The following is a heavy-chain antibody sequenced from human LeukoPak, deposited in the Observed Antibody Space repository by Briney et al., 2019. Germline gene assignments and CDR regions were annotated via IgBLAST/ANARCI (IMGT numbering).Heavy chain of an antibody. CDR1: GGSFSGYY. J-gene: IGHJ4*02. CDR3: ARIVSDY. D-gene: IGHD1-26*01. Sequence: TSETLSLTCAVYGGSFSGYYWSWIRQPPGKGLEWIGEINHSGSTYYNPSLKSRVTISVDTSKNQFSLKLSSVTAADTAVYYCARIVSDYWGQGTLVTVSS. V-gene: IGHV4-34*01. CDR2: INHSGST.